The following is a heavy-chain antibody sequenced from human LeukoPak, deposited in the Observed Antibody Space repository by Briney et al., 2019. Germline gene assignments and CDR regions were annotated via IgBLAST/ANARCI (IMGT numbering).Heavy chain of an antibody. Sequence: SETLSHTCAVYGGSFSGYHWSCIRQPPGKGLEWIGEINHSGSTNNNPSLKSRVTISVDTSENQFSLKLSSVTAADTAVYYCASSSDCSSTSRYTFDYWGQGTLVTVSS. CDR1: GGSFSGYH. V-gene: IGHV4-34*01. CDR3: ASSSDCSSTSRYTFDY. J-gene: IGHJ4*02. D-gene: IGHD2-2*02. CDR2: INHSGST.